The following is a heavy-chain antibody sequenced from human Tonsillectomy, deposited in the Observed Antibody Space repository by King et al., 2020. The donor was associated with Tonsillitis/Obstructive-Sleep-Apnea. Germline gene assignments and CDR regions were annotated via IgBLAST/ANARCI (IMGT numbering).Heavy chain of an antibody. CDR1: GFTFSSYW. CDR2: INQGGAEK. CDR3: ARTGVAVPNDY. J-gene: IGHJ4*02. Sequence: VQLVESGGGLVQPGGSLRLSCAASGFTFSSYWMSWVRQAPGKGLEWVANINQGGAEKYFVDSMKGRFTISRDNAKNSLYLQMNSLRAEDTAMYYCARTGVAVPNDYWGQGTLVTVSS. D-gene: IGHD6-19*01. V-gene: IGHV3-7*01.